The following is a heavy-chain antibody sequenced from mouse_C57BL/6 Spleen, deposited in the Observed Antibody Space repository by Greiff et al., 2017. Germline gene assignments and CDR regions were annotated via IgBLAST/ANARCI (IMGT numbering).Heavy chain of an antibody. J-gene: IGHJ4*01. CDR2: ITPSSGYT. V-gene: IGHV1-7*01. Sequence: VQLQQSGAELAKPGASVKLSCKASGYTFTSSWMHWVKQRPGQGLEWIGYITPSSGYTKYNQKFKDKATLTADNSSSTAYMQLSSLTYEDSAVYYCAVTAQATYYAMDYWGQGTSVTVSS. D-gene: IGHD3-2*02. CDR1: GYTFTSSW. CDR3: AVTAQATYYAMDY.